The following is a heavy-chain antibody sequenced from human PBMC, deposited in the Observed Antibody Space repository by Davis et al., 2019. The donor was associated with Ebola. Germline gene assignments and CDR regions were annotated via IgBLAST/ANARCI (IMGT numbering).Heavy chain of an antibody. V-gene: IGHV3-21*01. J-gene: IGHJ6*03. CDR1: GFTFSSYS. Sequence: PGGSLRLSCAASGFTFSSYSMNWVRQAPGKGLEWVSSISSSSSYIYYADSVKGRFTISRDNAKNSLYLQMNSLRAEDTAVYYCARVMIVPAATRYYYYMDVWGKGTTVTVSS. CDR3: ARVMIVPAATRYYYYMDV. D-gene: IGHD2-2*01. CDR2: ISSSSSYI.